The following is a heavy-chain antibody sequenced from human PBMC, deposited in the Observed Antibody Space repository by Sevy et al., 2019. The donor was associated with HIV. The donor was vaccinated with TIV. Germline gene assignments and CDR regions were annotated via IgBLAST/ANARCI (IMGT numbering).Heavy chain of an antibody. D-gene: IGHD3-10*01. J-gene: IGHJ6*02. CDR3: ARFGVVRGINNQYNLGMDV. V-gene: IGHV1-18*01. CDR1: GYSFSSYG. CDR2: ISAHSGNT. Sequence: ASVKVSCKTSGYSFSSYGINWVRQAPGQGLEWMGWISAHSGNTKYAQKFQGRVTMTTETSTSTAYMELRSLRSDDTAVYYCARFGVVRGINNQYNLGMDVWGQGTTVTVSS.